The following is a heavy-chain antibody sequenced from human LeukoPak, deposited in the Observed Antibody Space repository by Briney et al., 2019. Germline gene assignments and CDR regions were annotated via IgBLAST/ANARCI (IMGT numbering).Heavy chain of an antibody. Sequence: SETLSLTCTVSGGSISSYYWSWIRQAAGKGLEWLGRIYTSGNTIYNPSLQSRVTISVDVSKNQFSLRLISMTAADTGIYYCAVDNRDFWGQGTLVTVSS. V-gene: IGHV4-4*07. CDR3: AVDNRDF. D-gene: IGHD2/OR15-2a*01. CDR2: IYTSGNT. CDR1: GGSISSYY. J-gene: IGHJ4*02.